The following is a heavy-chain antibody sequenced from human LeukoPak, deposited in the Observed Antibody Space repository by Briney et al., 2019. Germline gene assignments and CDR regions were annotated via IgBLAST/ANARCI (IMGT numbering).Heavy chain of an antibody. CDR1: GFTFTSFA. D-gene: IGHD6-19*01. Sequence: GGSLRLSCAASGFTFTSFAMSWVRQAPGKGLEWVSTFSGTTSTYYADSVKGRVTISRDNSKNTLYLQMNSLRVEDTAVYYCAKLKQWQPQRYYFGYWGQGALVTVAS. CDR3: AKLKQWQPQRYYFGY. V-gene: IGHV3-23*01. J-gene: IGHJ4*02. CDR2: FSGTTST.